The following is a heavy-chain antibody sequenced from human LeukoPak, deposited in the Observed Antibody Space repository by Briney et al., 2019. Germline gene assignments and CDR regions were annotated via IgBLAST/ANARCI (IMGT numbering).Heavy chain of an antibody. J-gene: IGHJ5*02. V-gene: IGHV3-23*01. Sequence: GGSLRLSCAASGFTFSSYAMSWVRQAPGKGLEWVSAISGSGGSTYHADSVKGRFTISRDNSKNTLYLQMNSLRAEDTAVYHCRGYCSGGSCYSSWFDPWGQGTLVTVSS. CDR1: GFTFSSYA. D-gene: IGHD2-15*01. CDR3: RGYCSGGSCYSSWFDP. CDR2: ISGSGGST.